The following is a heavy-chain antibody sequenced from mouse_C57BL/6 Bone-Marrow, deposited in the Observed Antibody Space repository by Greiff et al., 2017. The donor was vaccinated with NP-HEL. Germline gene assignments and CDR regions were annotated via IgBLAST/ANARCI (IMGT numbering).Heavy chain of an antibody. J-gene: IGHJ2*01. V-gene: IGHV5-17*01. Sequence: VQLKQSGGGLVKPGGSLKLSCAASGFTFSDYGMHWVRQAPEKGLEWVAYISSGGSTIYYADTVKGRFTISRDNAKNTLFLQMTSLRSEDTAMYYCARTTTVVATDYFDYWGQGTTLTVSS. D-gene: IGHD1-1*01. CDR1: GFTFSDYG. CDR3: ARTTTVVATDYFDY. CDR2: ISSGGSTI.